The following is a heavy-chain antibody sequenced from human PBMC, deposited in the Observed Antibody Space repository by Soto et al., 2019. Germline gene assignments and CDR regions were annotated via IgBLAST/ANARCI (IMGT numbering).Heavy chain of an antibody. CDR3: ARAGRDGYKWDY. V-gene: IGHV3-21*01. CDR1: GFTFSSYS. J-gene: IGHJ4*02. CDR2: ISSSTSYI. D-gene: IGHD5-18*01. Sequence: EVQLVESGGGLVKPGGSLRLSCAASGFTFSSYSMNWVRQAPGKGLEWVSSISSSTSYIYSADSVKGRFTISRDNAKNSLYLQKISLRAEDTAVYYCARAGRDGYKWDYWGQGTRVTVSS.